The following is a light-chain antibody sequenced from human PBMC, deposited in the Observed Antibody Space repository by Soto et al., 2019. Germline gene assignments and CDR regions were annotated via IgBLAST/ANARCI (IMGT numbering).Light chain of an antibody. CDR1: SSDVGGYNY. J-gene: IGLJ3*02. CDR3: SSYASRSTLE. V-gene: IGLV2-14*01. Sequence: QSALTQPASVSGSPGQSITISCTGTSSDVGGYNYVSWYQQHPGKVPKLMIYDVSNRPSGVSNRFSGSKSGNTASLTISGLQAEDEADYYCSSYASRSTLEFGGGTKVTVL. CDR2: DVS.